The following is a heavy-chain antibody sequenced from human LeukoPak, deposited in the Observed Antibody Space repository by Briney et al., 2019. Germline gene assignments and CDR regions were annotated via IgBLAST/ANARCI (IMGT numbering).Heavy chain of an antibody. CDR1: GFTFSNYW. D-gene: IGHD3-9*01. V-gene: IGHV3-7*03. CDR2: IKKDGSEK. CDR3: AKDGGEYYDILTGYYPRLYYMDV. J-gene: IGHJ6*03. Sequence: GGSLGLSCAASGFTFSNYWMTWVRQTPGKGLEWVANIKKDGSEKYYVDAVKGRFTISRDNAKNSLYLQMNSLRAEDTAVYYCAKDGGEYYDILTGYYPRLYYMDVWGKGTTVTISS.